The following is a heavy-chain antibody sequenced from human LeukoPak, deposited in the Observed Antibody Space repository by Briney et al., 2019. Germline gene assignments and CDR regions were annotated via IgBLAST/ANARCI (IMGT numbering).Heavy chain of an antibody. D-gene: IGHD5-12*01. CDR3: ARDSSGYDYY. CDR1: GFTVSSNY. CDR2: ISSAGAT. V-gene: IGHV3-66*01. J-gene: IGHJ4*02. Sequence: GWSLRLSCAASGFTVSSNYMNWVRQAPGKGLEWVSVISSAGATYYADSVQGRFTISRDNSKNTLYLQMNSLRAEDTAVYYCARDSSGYDYYSGQGTLVTVSS.